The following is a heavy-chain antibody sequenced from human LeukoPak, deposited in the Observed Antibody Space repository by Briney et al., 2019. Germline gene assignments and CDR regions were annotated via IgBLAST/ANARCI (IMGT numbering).Heavy chain of an antibody. J-gene: IGHJ4*02. D-gene: IGHD6-19*01. CDR3: ARDRGSSGWFLYFDH. Sequence: GGSLRLSCTASGFSFSDYNMNWVRQASGKGLEWLSYITSDSTTIKYADSVKGRFTISRDNAQNSLYLQMNSLRDEDTAIYYCARDRGSSGWFLYFDHWGQGSLVAASS. V-gene: IGHV3-48*02. CDR1: GFSFSDYN. CDR2: ITSDSTTI.